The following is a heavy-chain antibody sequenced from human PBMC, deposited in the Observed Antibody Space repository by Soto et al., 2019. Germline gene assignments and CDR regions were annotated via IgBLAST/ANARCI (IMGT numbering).Heavy chain of an antibody. V-gene: IGHV4-39*01. CDR2: IYYSGST. CDR3: ARHGGPGVATKTDWFDP. Sequence: PSETLSLTCTVSGGSISSSSYYWGWIRQPPGKGLEWIGSIYYSGSTYYNPSLKSRVTISVDTSKNQFSLKLSSVTAADTAVYYCARHGGPGVATKTDWFDPWGQGTLVTVSS. J-gene: IGHJ5*02. CDR1: GGSISSSSYY. D-gene: IGHD5-12*01.